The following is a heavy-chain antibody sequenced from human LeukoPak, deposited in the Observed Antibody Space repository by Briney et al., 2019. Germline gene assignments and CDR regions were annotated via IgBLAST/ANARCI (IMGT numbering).Heavy chain of an antibody. D-gene: IGHD3-3*01. CDR2: IYHSWST. V-gene: IGHV4-38-2*02. Sequence: PSETLSLTCTVSGYSISSGYYWGWIRQPPGKGLEWIGSIYHSWSTYYNPSLQSGVTISVDTSKNQFSLKLSSVTAADTAVYYCARLKTGRRFLEWLRKNYYYYYMDVWGKGTTVTVSS. CDR3: ARLKTGRRFLEWLRKNYYYYYMDV. J-gene: IGHJ6*03. CDR1: GYSISSGYY.